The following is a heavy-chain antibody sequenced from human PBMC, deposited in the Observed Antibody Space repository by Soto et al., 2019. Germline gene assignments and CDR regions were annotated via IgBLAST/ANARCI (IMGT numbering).Heavy chain of an antibody. CDR3: ARDSPRPTLGIDWYFDL. CDR2: INAGNGNT. V-gene: IGHV1-3*01. CDR1: GYTFTSYA. Sequence: QVQLVQSGAEVKKPGASVKVSCKASGYTFTSYAMHWVRQAPGQRLEWMGWINAGNGNTKYSQKFQGRVTITRDTSASTAYMELSSLRSEDTAVYYCARDSPRPTLGIDWYFDLWGRGTLVTVSS. D-gene: IGHD7-27*01. J-gene: IGHJ2*01.